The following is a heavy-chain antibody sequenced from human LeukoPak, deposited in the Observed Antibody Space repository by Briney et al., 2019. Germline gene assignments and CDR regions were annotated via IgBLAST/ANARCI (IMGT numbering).Heavy chain of an antibody. CDR2: IKQDGSEK. V-gene: IGHV3-7*01. J-gene: IGHJ6*04. D-gene: IGHD3-16*02. CDR3: ARERFLSV. CDR1: GFTFSTYW. Sequence: GWSLRLSCAASGFTFSTYWMTWVRQAPGKGPEWVANIKQDGSEKYYMDSVKGRFTISRDNAKNSLYLQMNSLRAEDTAVYYCARERFLSVWGKGTTVTVSS.